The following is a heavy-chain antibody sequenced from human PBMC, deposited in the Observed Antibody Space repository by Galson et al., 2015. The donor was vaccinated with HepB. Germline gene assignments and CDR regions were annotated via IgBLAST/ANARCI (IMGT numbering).Heavy chain of an antibody. CDR2: IKQDGSEK. Sequence: LRLSCAASGFTFTSYWMTWVRQAPGKGLQWVANIKQDGSEKFYVDSVKGRFTISRDNAKNSLHLQMNSLRAEDTAVYYCAREQLRGYYYYFGMDVWGQGTTVTVSS. CDR3: AREQLRGYYYYFGMDV. J-gene: IGHJ6*02. CDR1: GFTFTSYW. V-gene: IGHV3-7*03. D-gene: IGHD6-19*01.